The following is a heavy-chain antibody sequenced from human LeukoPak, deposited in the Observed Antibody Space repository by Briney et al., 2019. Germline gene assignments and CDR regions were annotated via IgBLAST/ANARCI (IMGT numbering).Heavy chain of an antibody. V-gene: IGHV1-69*04. CDR2: IIPILGIA. CDR3: ARTKSLWFGEFPYYFDY. CDR1: GGTFSSYA. J-gene: IGHJ4*02. Sequence: GASVKVSCKASGGTFSSYAISWVRQAPGQGLEWMGRIIPILGIANYAQKFQGRVTITADKSTSTAYMELSSLRSEDTAVYYCARTKSLWFGEFPYYFDYWGQGTLVTVSS. D-gene: IGHD3-10*01.